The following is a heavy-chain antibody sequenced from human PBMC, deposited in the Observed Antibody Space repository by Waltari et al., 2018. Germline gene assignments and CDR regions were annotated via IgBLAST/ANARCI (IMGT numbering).Heavy chain of an antibody. D-gene: IGHD3-9*01. Sequence: QVQLQESGPGLVKPSETLSLTCTVSGGSISSYYWSWIRQPPGKGLEWIGYIYYSGSTNSNPSLKSRVTISVDTSKNQFSLKLSSVTAADTAVYYCARGAPLVVLTGYSPFDPWGQGTLVTVSS. CDR3: ARGAPLVVLTGYSPFDP. CDR1: GGSISSYY. J-gene: IGHJ5*02. CDR2: IYYSGST. V-gene: IGHV4-59*01.